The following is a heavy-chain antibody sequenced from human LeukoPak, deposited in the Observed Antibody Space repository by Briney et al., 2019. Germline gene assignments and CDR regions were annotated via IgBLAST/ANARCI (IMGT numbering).Heavy chain of an antibody. CDR1: GGSFSGYY. J-gene: IGHJ6*03. Sequence: SETLSLTCAVYGGSFSGYYWSWIRQPPGKGLEWIGEINHSGSTNYNPSLKSRVTISVDTSKNQFSLKLSSVTAADTAVYYCARDRWVRGVDYYYYMDVWGKGTTVTISS. CDR2: INHSGST. D-gene: IGHD3-10*01. CDR3: ARDRWVRGVDYYYYMDV. V-gene: IGHV4-34*01.